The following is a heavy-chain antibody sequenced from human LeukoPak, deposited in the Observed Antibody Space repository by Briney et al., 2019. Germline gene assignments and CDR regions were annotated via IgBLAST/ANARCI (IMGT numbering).Heavy chain of an antibody. J-gene: IGHJ4*02. CDR1: GFTFSSYE. V-gene: IGHV3-48*03. CDR2: ISSSGSTI. D-gene: IGHD3-22*01. CDR3: VRDQSPYDSSGYYGYN. Sequence: GGSLRLSCAASGFTFSSYEMNWVRQAPGKGLEWVSYISSSGSTIYYADSVKGRFTISRDNAKNSLYLQMNSLRAEDTAVYYCVRDQSPYDSSGYYGYNWGQGTLVTVSS.